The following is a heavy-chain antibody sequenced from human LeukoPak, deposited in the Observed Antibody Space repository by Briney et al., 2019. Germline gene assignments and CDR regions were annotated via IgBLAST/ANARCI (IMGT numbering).Heavy chain of an antibody. Sequence: SETLSLTCAVYGGSFSGYYWGWVRQPPGKALEWIGNIFYSGSTYYSPSLKSRVTMSLDTSRNQFSLKLNSVTAADTAVYYCAKSNGYGLIDIWGQGTMVTVSS. V-gene: IGHV4-34*12. CDR1: GGSFSGYY. D-gene: IGHD3-22*01. CDR2: IFYSGST. J-gene: IGHJ3*02. CDR3: AKSNGYGLIDI.